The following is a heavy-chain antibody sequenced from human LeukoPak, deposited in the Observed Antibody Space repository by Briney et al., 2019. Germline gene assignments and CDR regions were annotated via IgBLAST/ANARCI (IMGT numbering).Heavy chain of an antibody. Sequence: PSETLSLTCTVSGGSISSYYWSWIRQPPGKGLEWIGYIYYSGSTNYNPSLKSRVTISVDTSKNQFSLKLSSVTAADTAVYYCARGRFPGGWFDPWGQGTLVTVSS. CDR1: GGSISSYY. CDR3: ARGRFPGGWFDP. CDR2: IYYSGST. V-gene: IGHV4-59*08. J-gene: IGHJ5*02.